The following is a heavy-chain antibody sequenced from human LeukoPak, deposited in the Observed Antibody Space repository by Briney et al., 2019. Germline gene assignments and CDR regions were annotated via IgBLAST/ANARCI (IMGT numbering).Heavy chain of an antibody. V-gene: IGHV3-48*02. J-gene: IGHJ5*02. CDR2: INSTSSTI. Sequence: GGSLSLSCAASGFTFSTYNMSWVRQAPGKGLEWVSFINSTSSTIYYADTVKGRFSINKFNAKNSLFLEMNGLRDEDTAVYYCARDLDGDYGGWNEPYPWGKGATVT. CDR1: GFTFSTYN. CDR3: ARDLDGDYGGWNEPYP. D-gene: IGHD4-17*01.